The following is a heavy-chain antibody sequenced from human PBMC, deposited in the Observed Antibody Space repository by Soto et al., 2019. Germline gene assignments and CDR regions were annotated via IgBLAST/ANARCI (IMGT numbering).Heavy chain of an antibody. Sequence: QVQLVESGGGVVQPGRSLRLSCAASGFTFNNYGMHWVRQAPGKGLEWVAVIWNDGNGYYYANSVKGRFTISRDNSKKMLYLQMSSLRVEDTAVYYCARRQISPPTRGAASARGGMDVWGQGTTVTVSS. D-gene: IGHD6-13*01. CDR1: GFTFNNYG. J-gene: IGHJ6*02. CDR3: ARRQISPPTRGAASARGGMDV. V-gene: IGHV3-33*01. CDR2: IWNDGNGY.